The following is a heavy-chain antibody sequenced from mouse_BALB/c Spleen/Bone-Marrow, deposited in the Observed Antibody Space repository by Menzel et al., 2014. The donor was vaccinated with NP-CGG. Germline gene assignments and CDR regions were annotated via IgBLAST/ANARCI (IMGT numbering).Heavy chain of an antibody. CDR1: GYTFSDYC. CDR2: ILPGSCHM. Sequence: VQLQQSGAELVKPGASVKISCKATGYTFSDYCIEWVKRRPGHGLEWIGGILPGSCHMNYNEKFKDKATFTADTSSNTAYMQLSSLTSEDSAVYYCARWLTVRDYWGQGTSLTVSS. CDR3: ARWLTVRDY. V-gene: IGHV1-9*01. J-gene: IGHJ2*02. D-gene: IGHD1-1*01.